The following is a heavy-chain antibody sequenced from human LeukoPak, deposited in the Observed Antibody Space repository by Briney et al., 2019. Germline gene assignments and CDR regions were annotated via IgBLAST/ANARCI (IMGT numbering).Heavy chain of an antibody. CDR1: GFTFSSHG. V-gene: IGHV3-33*01. CDR3: ARVSGHTSDF. CDR2: IWHDGRKS. D-gene: IGHD3-10*01. Sequence: GSSLRLSCAASGFTFSSHGIDWVRQAPGKGLEWVGVIWHDGRKSDYAESVKGRFTISRDNSKNTVDLQMNSLRDEDTAVYYCARVSGHTSDFWGQGTLVTVSS. J-gene: IGHJ4*02.